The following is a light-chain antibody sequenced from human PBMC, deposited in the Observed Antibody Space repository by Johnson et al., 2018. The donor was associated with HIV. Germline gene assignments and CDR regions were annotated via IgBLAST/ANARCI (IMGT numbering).Light chain of an antibody. CDR1: SSNIGNNY. J-gene: IGLJ1*01. CDR3: GTWESSLSAGYV. CDR2: ENN. Sequence: QSVLTQPPSVSAAPGQKVTISCSGSSSNIGNNYVSWYQQLPGTAPKLLIYENNKRPSGIPDRFSGSKSATSATLGITGLQTGDEAAYYCGTWESSLSAGYVFGAGTKVTVL. V-gene: IGLV1-51*02.